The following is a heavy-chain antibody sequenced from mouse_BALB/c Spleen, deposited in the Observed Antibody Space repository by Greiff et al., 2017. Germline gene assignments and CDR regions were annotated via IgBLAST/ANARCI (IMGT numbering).Heavy chain of an antibody. V-gene: IGHV1-5*01. Sequence: EVQLQQSGTVLARPGASVKMSCKASGYTFTSYWMHWVKQRPGQGLEWIGAIYPGNSDTSYNQKFKGKAKLTAVTSTSTAYMELSSLTNEDSAVYYCTRNDGYYAYYFDYWGQGTTRTVSS. CDR3: TRNDGYYAYYFDY. J-gene: IGHJ2*01. CDR2: IYPGNSDT. D-gene: IGHD2-3*01. CDR1: GYTFTSYW.